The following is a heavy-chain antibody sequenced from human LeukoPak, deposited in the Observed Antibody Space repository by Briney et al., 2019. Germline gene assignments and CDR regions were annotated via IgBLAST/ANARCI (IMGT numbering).Heavy chain of an antibody. CDR2: ISAYNGNT. D-gene: IGHD6-13*01. Sequence: ASVKVSCKASGYSFTNYGISWVRQAPGQGLEWMGWISAYNGNTNYAQKLQGRVTMTTDTSTRTAYMELRSLRSDDTAVYYCARDFFSSSFPVWWFDPWGQGTLVTVSS. CDR1: GYSFTNYG. CDR3: ARDFFSSSFPVWWFDP. J-gene: IGHJ5*02. V-gene: IGHV1-18*01.